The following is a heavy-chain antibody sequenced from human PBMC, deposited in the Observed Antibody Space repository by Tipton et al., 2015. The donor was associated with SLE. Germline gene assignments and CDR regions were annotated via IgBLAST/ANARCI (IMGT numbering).Heavy chain of an antibody. V-gene: IGHV4-4*08. CDR2: ISTSGST. Sequence: TLSLTCTVAGDSISGFFWTWIRQPPGRGLEWIGYISTSGSTFCNPSLKSRVTISIDTSKKQFSLNLSSVTAADTAVYYCARERAVAGDYTYMDVWGKGATVTVSS. CDR1: GDSISGFF. D-gene: IGHD6-19*01. CDR3: ARERAVAGDYTYMDV. J-gene: IGHJ6*03.